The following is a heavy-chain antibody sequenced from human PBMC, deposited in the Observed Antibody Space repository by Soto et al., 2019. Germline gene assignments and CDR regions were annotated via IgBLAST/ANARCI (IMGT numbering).Heavy chain of an antibody. V-gene: IGHV1-69*01. J-gene: IGHJ6*02. D-gene: IGHD2-2*01. CDR3: ARYIVVVPATDEYYYYGMDV. CDR2: ILPIFGTA. Sequence: QVQLVQSGAEVKKPGSSVKVSCKASGGTFSSYAISWVRQAPGQGLEWMGGILPIFGTANYAQKFQGRVTITADESTSTAYMELSSLRAEDTAVYYCARYIVVVPATDEYYYYGMDVWGQGTTVTVSS. CDR1: GGTFSSYA.